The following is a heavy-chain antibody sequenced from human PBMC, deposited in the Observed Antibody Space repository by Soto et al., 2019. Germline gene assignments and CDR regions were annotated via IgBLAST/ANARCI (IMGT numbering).Heavy chain of an antibody. CDR1: GFTFSSYS. V-gene: IGHV3-21*01. D-gene: IGHD5-18*01. CDR3: ARGPSGGYSYGYPRY. J-gene: IGHJ4*02. CDR2: ISSSSSYI. Sequence: GGSLRLSCAASGFTFSSYSMNWFRQAPGKGLEWVSSISSSSSYIYYADSVKGRFTISRDNAKNSLYLQMNSLRAEDTAVYYCARGPSGGYSYGYPRYWGQGTLVTVS.